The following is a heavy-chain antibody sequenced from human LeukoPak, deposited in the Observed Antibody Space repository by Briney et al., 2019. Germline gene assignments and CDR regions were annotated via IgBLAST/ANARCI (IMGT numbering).Heavy chain of an antibody. J-gene: IGHJ3*02. CDR3: ARATPEADLYYYDSSGYYSAAFDI. V-gene: IGHV1-69*13. CDR1: GGTFSSYA. CDR2: IIPIFGTA. Sequence: SVKVSCKASGGTFSSYAISWVRQAPGQGLEWMGGIIPIFGTANYAQKFQGRVTITADESTSAAYMELSSLRSEDTAVYYCARATPEADLYYYDSSGYYSAAFDIWGQGTMVTVSS. D-gene: IGHD3-22*01.